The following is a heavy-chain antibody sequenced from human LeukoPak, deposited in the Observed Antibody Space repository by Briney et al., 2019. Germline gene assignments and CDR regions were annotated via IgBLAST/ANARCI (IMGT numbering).Heavy chain of an antibody. V-gene: IGHV3-74*01. CDR2: INSDGRSR. D-gene: IGHD2-21*02. Sequence: GGSLRLSCAASGFTFSSYAMSWVRQAPGKGLVWVSRINSDGRSRSYADSVKGRFTISRDNAKNTLYLQMNSLRAEDTAVYYCARDLGGDRTFDYWGQGTLVTVSS. J-gene: IGHJ4*02. CDR3: ARDLGGDRTFDY. CDR1: GFTFSSYA.